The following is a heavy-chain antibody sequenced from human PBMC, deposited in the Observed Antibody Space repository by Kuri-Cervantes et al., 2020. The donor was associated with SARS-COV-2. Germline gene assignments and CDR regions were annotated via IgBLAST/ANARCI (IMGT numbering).Heavy chain of an antibody. CDR3: ARDSFPLYYYDSSGYFDY. D-gene: IGHD3-22*01. Sequence: ASVKVSCKAYTGNYIHWVRQAPGQGLEWMGRINPTSGDTSYAQKFKGRVIMSRDTSDSTAYMELSSLRSEDTAVYYCARDSFPLYYYDSSGYFDYWGQGTLVTVSS. V-gene: IGHV1-2*06. J-gene: IGHJ4*02. CDR2: INPTSGDT. CDR1: TGNY.